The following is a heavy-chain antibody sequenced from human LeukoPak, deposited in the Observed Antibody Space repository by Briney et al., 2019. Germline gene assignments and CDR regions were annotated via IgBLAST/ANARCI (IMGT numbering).Heavy chain of an antibody. CDR2: IIPIFGTA. V-gene: IGHV1-69*13. D-gene: IGHD5-24*01. J-gene: IGHJ4*02. CDR1: GGTFSSYA. Sequence: SVKVSCKASGGTFSSYAISWVRQAPGQGLEWMGGIIPIFGTANYAQKFQGRVTITADESTSTAYMELSSLRSEDTAVYYCARDREGEGYNFGYWGQGTLVTVSS. CDR3: ARDREGEGYNFGY.